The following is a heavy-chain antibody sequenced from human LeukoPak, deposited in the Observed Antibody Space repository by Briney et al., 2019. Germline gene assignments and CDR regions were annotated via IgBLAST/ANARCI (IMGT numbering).Heavy chain of an antibody. CDR2: ISGSAIST. CDR3: AKDFYPLGNYVIYFDY. CDR1: GFTFGSYA. V-gene: IGHV3-23*01. D-gene: IGHD1-7*01. J-gene: IGHJ4*02. Sequence: GGSLRLSCAAPGFTFGSYAMSWVRQAPGKGLEWASTISGSAISTYYADSVKGRFTISRDNSKNTLYLQMNSLRPEDTAVYYCAKDFYPLGNYVIYFDYWGQGTLVTVSS.